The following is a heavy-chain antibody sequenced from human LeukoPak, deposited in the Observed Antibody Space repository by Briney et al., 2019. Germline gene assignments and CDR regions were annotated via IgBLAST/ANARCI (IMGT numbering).Heavy chain of an antibody. CDR2: IYYRGST. CDR1: GGSINDYY. V-gene: IGHV4-59*01. J-gene: IGHJ1*01. D-gene: IGHD6-6*01. Sequence: SGTLSLTCTVSGGSINDYYWNWLRQSPGKGLEWIGFIYYRGSTNNNPSLKSRITTSLDTTRKQFSLNLSSVTAADTAIYYCAGXXSGRRXXXXWGQ. CDR3: AGXXSGRRXXXX.